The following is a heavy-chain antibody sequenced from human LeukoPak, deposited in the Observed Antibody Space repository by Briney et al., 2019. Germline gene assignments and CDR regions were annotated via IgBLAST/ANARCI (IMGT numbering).Heavy chain of an antibody. V-gene: IGHV4-34*01. CDR2: INHSGST. J-gene: IGHJ5*02. CDR1: GGSFSGYY. Sequence: PSETLSLTCAVYGGSFSGYYWSWIRQPPGKGLEWIGEINHSGSTNYNLSLKSRVTISVDTSKNQFSLKLSSVTAADTAVYYCARGRVGYCSSTSCRGWFDPWGQGTLVTVSS. D-gene: IGHD2-2*01. CDR3: ARGRVGYCSSTSCRGWFDP.